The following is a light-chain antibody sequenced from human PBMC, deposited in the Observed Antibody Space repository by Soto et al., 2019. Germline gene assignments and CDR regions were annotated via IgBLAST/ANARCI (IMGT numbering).Light chain of an antibody. V-gene: IGLV2-14*01. CDR3: SSYSGRSTSVL. Sequence: QSALTQPASVSGSPGQSITISCTGSSSDVGDYNYVSWYQQHPDKAPKLMIYDVSNRPSGVSDRFSGSKSGNTASLTISGLQAEDEADYYCSSYSGRSTSVLFGGGTKVTVL. J-gene: IGLJ2*01. CDR2: DVS. CDR1: SSDVGDYNY.